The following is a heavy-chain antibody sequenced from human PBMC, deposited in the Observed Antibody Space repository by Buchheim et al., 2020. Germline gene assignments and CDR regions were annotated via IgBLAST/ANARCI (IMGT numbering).Heavy chain of an antibody. Sequence: EVQLVESGGGLVQPGGSLRLSCAASGFAFSSYSMNWVRQAPGKGPEWISYITTSSTTVYYADSVKGRFTISTDNATNSLYLQMNGLRAEDTAVYYCARESVFGVVNSFDSWGQGTL. V-gene: IGHV3-48*01. CDR2: ITTSSTTV. CDR1: GFAFSSYS. CDR3: ARESVFGVVNSFDS. D-gene: IGHD3-3*01. J-gene: IGHJ4*02.